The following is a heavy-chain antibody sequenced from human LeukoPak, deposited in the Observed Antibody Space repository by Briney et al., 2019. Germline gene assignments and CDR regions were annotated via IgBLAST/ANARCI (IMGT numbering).Heavy chain of an antibody. CDR3: ARQRGVEMATGYAFDI. D-gene: IGHD5-24*01. V-gene: IGHV1-69*13. CDR1: GGTFSSYA. J-gene: IGHJ3*02. Sequence: GASVKVSCKASGGTFSSYAISWVRQAPGQGLEWMGGIIPIFGTANYAQKFQGRVTITADESTSTAYMELSSLRSEDTAVYYCARQRGVEMATGYAFDIWGQGTMVTVSS. CDR2: IIPIFGTA.